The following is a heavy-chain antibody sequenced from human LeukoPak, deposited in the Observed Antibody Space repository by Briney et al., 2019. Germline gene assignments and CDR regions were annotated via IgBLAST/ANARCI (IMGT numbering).Heavy chain of an antibody. J-gene: IGHJ4*02. V-gene: IGHV1-18*01. Sequence: ASVKVSCKASGYAFISYTISWVRQAPGQGLEWMGWISAYDGQTNYAQDLQGRVTMTTDTPTSTVYMEMRSLTSDDTAVYYCARGPVLPSGPFDNWGQGTLLTVSS. D-gene: IGHD2-15*01. CDR2: ISAYDGQT. CDR1: GYAFISYT. CDR3: ARGPVLPSGPFDN.